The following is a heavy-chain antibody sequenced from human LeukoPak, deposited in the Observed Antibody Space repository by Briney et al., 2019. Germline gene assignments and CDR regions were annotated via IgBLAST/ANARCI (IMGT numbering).Heavy chain of an antibody. CDR1: GYSISSGYY. V-gene: IGHV4-38-2*01. J-gene: IGHJ5*02. Sequence: PSETLSFTCAVSGYSISSGYYWGWIRQPPGKGLEWIGSFYHSGNSYYNPSLKSRVSISVDTSKNQFSLNLSSVTAADTALYYCARHDFYSNYPHNWFDPWGQGTLVTVSS. CDR2: FYHSGNS. D-gene: IGHD4-11*01. CDR3: ARHDFYSNYPHNWFDP.